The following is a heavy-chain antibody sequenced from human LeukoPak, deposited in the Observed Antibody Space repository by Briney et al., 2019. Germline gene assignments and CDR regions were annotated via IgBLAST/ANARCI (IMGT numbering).Heavy chain of an antibody. J-gene: IGHJ4*02. CDR1: GGTFSSYA. D-gene: IGHD3-10*01. Sequence: ASVTVSCTASGGTFSSYAISWVRQAPGQGLEWMGGIIPIFGTANYAQKFQGRVTITADESTSTAYMELSSLRSEDTAVYYCASRSYGSGSYYTFDYWGQGTLVTVSS. CDR3: ASRSYGSGSYYTFDY. V-gene: IGHV1-69*13. CDR2: IIPIFGTA.